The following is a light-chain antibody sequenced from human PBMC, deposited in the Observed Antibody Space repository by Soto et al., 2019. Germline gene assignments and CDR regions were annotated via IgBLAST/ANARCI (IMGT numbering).Light chain of an antibody. Sequence: EVVLTQSPDTLSLSPGETATLSCRASQSVDRYVAWSQQKLGQAPRLLIYDAYTRATGVAAGFTGSGSATDVRLSIASLVPEDCAFYYCQQWAKLPSTFGPGTMVE. CDR2: DAY. CDR3: QQWAKLPST. CDR1: QSVDRY. V-gene: IGKV3-11*01. J-gene: IGKJ2*02.